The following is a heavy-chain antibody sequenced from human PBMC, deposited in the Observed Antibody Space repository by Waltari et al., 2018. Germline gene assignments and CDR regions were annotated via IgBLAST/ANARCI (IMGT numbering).Heavy chain of an antibody. J-gene: IGHJ4*02. V-gene: IGHV4-34*01. CDR3: ARANPPYYDSYQGLDY. CDR2: INHSGST. CDR1: GGSFSGYY. Sequence: QVQLQQWGAGLLKPSETLSLTCAVYGGSFSGYYWSWIRQPPGKGLEWIGEINHSGSTNYNPALKSRVTISVDTSKNQFSLKLSSVTAADTAVYYCARANPPYYDSYQGLDYWGQGTLVTVSS. D-gene: IGHD3-3*01.